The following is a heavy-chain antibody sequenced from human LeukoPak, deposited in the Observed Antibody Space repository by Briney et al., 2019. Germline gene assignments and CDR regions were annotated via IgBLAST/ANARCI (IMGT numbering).Heavy chain of an antibody. J-gene: IGHJ5*02. D-gene: IGHD3-3*01. CDR3: ARSPTYYDFWSGYSNWFDP. CDR2: IYYSGST. Sequence: SETLSLTCTVSGGSINSYYWSWIRQPPGKGLEWIGYIYYSGSTNYNPSPKSRVTISVDTSKNQFSLKLSSVTAADTAVYYCARSPTYYDFWSGYSNWFDPWGQGTLVTVSS. CDR1: GGSINSYY. V-gene: IGHV4-59*08.